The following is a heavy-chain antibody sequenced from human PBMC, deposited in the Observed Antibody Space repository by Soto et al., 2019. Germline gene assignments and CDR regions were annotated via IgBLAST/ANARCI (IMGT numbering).Heavy chain of an antibody. Sequence: SETLSLTCTVSGGSISSYYWSWIRQPPGKGLEWIGYIYYSGSTNYNPSLKSRVTISVDTSKNQFSLKLSSVTAADTAVYYCARVRGYYDILTGYYAALDYGMDVWGQGTTVTVSS. D-gene: IGHD3-9*01. CDR1: GGSISSYY. CDR3: ARVRGYYDILTGYYAALDYGMDV. V-gene: IGHV4-59*01. CDR2: IYYSGST. J-gene: IGHJ6*02.